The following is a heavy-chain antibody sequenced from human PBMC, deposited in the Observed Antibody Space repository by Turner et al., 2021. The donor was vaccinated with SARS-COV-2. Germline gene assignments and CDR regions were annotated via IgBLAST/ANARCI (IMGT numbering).Heavy chain of an antibody. D-gene: IGHD3-10*01. CDR1: GYTFTSYG. J-gene: IGHJ6*02. V-gene: IGHV1-18*01. Sequence: QVQLVQSGAGVKKPGASLKVSCKASGYTFTSYGISWVRQAPGQGLEWMGWISAYNGYPNYAQKLQGRVTMTTDTSTSTAYMELRSLRSDDTAVYYCARAYGSGSYGHYYGMDVWGQGTTVTVSS. CDR3: ARAYGSGSYGHYYGMDV. CDR2: ISAYNGYP.